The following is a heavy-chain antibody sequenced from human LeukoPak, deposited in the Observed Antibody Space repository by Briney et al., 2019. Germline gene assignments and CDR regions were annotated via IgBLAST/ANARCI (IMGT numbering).Heavy chain of an antibody. Sequence: GESLKISCKGSGYSFTSYWISWVRPMPGKGLKWMVRIDPSDSYTNYSPSFQGHVTISADKSISTAYLQWSSLKASDTAMYYCARPVGRYCSGGSCYYYWGQGTLVTVSS. D-gene: IGHD2-15*01. CDR3: ARPVGRYCSGGSCYYY. CDR1: GYSFTSYW. J-gene: IGHJ4*02. CDR2: IDPSDSYT. V-gene: IGHV5-10-1*01.